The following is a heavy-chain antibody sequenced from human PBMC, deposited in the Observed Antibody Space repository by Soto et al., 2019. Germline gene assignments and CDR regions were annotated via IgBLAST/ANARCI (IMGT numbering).Heavy chain of an antibody. CDR2: ISYDGSDK. V-gene: IGHV3-30*18. J-gene: IGHJ3*02. Sequence: QVHLVESGGGVVQPGRSLRLSCAASGFSFSSYDMHWVRQAPGKGLEWVAMISYDGSDKYFSDSVKGRLTISRDNSKNTEPMEMNSLRTKDRAAYYCAKGVPSPTQHAFDIWGQGTMVTVSS. CDR1: GFSFSSYD. CDR3: AKGVPSPTQHAFDI.